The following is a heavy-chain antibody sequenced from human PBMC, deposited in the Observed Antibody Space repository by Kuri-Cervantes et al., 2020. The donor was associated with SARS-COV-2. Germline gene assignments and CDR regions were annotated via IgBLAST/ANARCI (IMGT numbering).Heavy chain of an antibody. J-gene: IGHJ6*03. CDR1: GYTFTSYD. CDR2: ISAYNGNT. V-gene: IGHV1-18*01. D-gene: IGHD3-3*01. Sequence: ASVKVSCKASGYTFTSYDINWVRQATGQGLEWMGWISAYNGNTNYAQKLQGRVTMTTDTSTSTAYMELRSLRSDDTAVYYCARGVFITNPPSYYYYMDVWGKGTTVTVSS. CDR3: ARGVFITNPPSYYYYMDV.